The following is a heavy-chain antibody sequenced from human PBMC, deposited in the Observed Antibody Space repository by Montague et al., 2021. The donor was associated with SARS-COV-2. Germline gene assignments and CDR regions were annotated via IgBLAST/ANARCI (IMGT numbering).Heavy chain of an antibody. D-gene: IGHD1-1*01. Sequence: TLSLTCTVSGDSISSGTSYWSWIRQPAGKGLEVIGRIFPTGNTDYNPSLESRVSISLDTSKNQFSLNLNSVTAADTAVYYCARARLPGGTATGHVLDHWGQGTLVTASS. J-gene: IGHJ4*02. CDR1: GDSISSGTSY. CDR3: ARARLPGGTATGHVLDH. CDR2: IFPTGNT. V-gene: IGHV4-61*02.